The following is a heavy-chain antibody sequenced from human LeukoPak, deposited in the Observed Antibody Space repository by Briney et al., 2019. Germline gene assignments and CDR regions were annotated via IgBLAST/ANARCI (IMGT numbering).Heavy chain of an antibody. J-gene: IGHJ3*02. Sequence: SETLSLTCTASGGSISSSSYYWGWIRQPPGKGLEWIGSIYYSGSTYYNPSLKSRVTISVDTSKNQFSLKLSSVTAADTAVYYCARGLMLRGAFDIWGQGTMVTVSS. D-gene: IGHD2-15*01. CDR3: ARGLMLRGAFDI. CDR1: GGSISSSSYY. V-gene: IGHV4-39*07. CDR2: IYYSGST.